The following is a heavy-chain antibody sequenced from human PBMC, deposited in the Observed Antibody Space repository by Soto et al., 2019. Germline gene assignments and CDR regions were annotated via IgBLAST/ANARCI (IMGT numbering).Heavy chain of an antibody. CDR2: IYYSGST. D-gene: IGHD3-3*01. Sequence: QVQLPESGPGLVKPSQTLSLTCTVSGGAISSVCYYWSWIRQHPGKGLEWIGYIYYSGSTYYNPSLKRRVTISVDTSKNQFSLKLSSVTAADTAVYYCARAGGFLESDNGFDPWGQGTLVTVSS. CDR1: GGAISSVCYY. V-gene: IGHV4-31*03. J-gene: IGHJ5*02. CDR3: ARAGGFLESDNGFDP.